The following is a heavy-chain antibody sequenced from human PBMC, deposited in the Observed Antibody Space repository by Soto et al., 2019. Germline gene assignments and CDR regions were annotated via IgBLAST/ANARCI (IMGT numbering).Heavy chain of an antibody. CDR2: IHSDGSRT. CDR1: GFTFSYYW. CDR3: VKGEYYYDSSGYYPFDY. Sequence: GGSLRLSCAAAGFTFSYYWMHWIRLATGQGLVWVSHIHSDGSRTTYADSVKGRFTISRDNSKNTVYLQMSSLRVEDTAVYYCVKGEYYYDSSGYYPFDYWGQGTLVTVSS. J-gene: IGHJ4*02. V-gene: IGHV3-74*01. D-gene: IGHD3-22*01.